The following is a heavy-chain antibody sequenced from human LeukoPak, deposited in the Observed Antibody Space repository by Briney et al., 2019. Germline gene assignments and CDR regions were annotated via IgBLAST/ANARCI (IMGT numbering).Heavy chain of an antibody. Sequence: GGSLRLSCAASGFAFSSYSMNWVRQAPGKGLEWVSFISSSSSTIYYADSVKGRFTISRDNAKNSLYLQMNSLRAEDTAVYYCARDRGGSYSAIDYWGQGTLVTVSS. D-gene: IGHD1-26*01. CDR2: ISSSSSTI. CDR3: ARDRGGSYSAIDY. J-gene: IGHJ4*02. CDR1: GFAFSSYS. V-gene: IGHV3-48*04.